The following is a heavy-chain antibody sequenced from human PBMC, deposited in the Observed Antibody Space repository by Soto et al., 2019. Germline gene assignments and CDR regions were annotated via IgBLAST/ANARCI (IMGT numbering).Heavy chain of an antibody. CDR1: GYAFTTYG. V-gene: IGHV1-18*01. CDR3: ARGRYGDY. D-gene: IGHD1-1*01. J-gene: IGHJ4*02. CDR2: ISAHNGNT. Sequence: QVHLVQSGAEVKKPGASVKVSCQGSGYAFTTYGITWVRQAPGQGLEWMGWISAHNGNTNYAQKLQGRVTVTIDTSTSTAYMELRSLTYDDTAVYYCARGRYGDYWGQGALVTVSS.